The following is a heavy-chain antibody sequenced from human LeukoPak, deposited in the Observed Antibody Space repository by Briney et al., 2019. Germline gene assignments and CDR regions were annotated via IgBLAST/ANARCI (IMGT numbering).Heavy chain of an antibody. CDR3: ASDSFYDSGGYFYY. V-gene: IGHV4-38-2*02. CDR2: FYHGGST. CDR1: GYSISTGYY. D-gene: IGHD3-22*01. Sequence: KPSETLSLTCTVSGYSISTGYYWDWIRQPPGKGLEWIGTFYHGGSTYYNPSLKSRVTISVDTSKNQFSLNLTSVTAADTAVYYCASDSFYDSGGYFYYWGQGTLVTVSS. J-gene: IGHJ4*02.